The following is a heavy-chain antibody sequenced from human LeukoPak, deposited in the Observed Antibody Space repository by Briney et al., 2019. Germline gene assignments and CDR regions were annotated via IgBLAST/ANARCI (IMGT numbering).Heavy chain of an antibody. V-gene: IGHV4-59*01. CDR2: IYYSGST. CDR3: ARVSRDGYNFDY. D-gene: IGHD5-24*01. J-gene: IGHJ4*02. CDR1: GGSISSYY. Sequence: KPSETPSLNCTVSGGSISSYYWSLILQPPGKRLEWIGYIYYSGSTNYNPSLKSRVTISVDTSKNQFSLKLSSVTAADTAVYYCARVSRDGYNFDYWGQGTLVTVSS.